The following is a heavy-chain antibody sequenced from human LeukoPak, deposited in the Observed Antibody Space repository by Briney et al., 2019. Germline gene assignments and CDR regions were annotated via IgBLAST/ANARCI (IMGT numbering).Heavy chain of an antibody. V-gene: IGHV4-39*07. D-gene: IGHD3-3*02. CDR1: GGSISSSSYY. CDR2: IYYSGST. J-gene: IGHJ4*02. Sequence: SETLSLTCTVSGGSISSSSYYWGWIRQPPGKGLECIGSIYYSGSTYYNPSLKSRVTISVDTSKNQFSLKLNSVTPADTAVYYCARVRPPLATFDYWGQGTLVTVSS. CDR3: ARVRPPLATFDY.